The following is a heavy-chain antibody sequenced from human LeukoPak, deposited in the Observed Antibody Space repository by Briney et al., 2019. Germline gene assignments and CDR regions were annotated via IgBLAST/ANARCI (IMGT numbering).Heavy chain of an antibody. J-gene: IGHJ4*02. CDR2: IYYSGST. V-gene: IGHV4-39*01. D-gene: IGHD6-13*01. CDR1: GGSISSSSYY. CDR3: VRTRRWPNFDY. Sequence: SETLSLTCTVSGGSISSSSYYWGWIRQPPGKGLEWIGSIYYSGSTYYNPSLKSRVTISVDTSKNQFSLKLSSVTAADTAVYYCVRTRRWPNFDYWGQGTLVTVSS.